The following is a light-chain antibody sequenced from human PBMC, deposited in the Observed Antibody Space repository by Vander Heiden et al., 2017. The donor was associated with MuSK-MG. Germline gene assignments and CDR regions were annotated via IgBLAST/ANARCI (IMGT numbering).Light chain of an antibody. Sequence: VRTQSPLSLPVTPGEPASISCRSSQSLLHSNGYSYLDWYLQKPGQSPQVLIYLGSNRASGVPDRFSGSGSGTDFTLKISRVEAEDVGVYYCMQALQTPPTFGPGTKVEIK. CDR2: LGS. J-gene: IGKJ1*01. CDR3: MQALQTPPT. V-gene: IGKV2-28*01. CDR1: QSLLHSNGYSY.